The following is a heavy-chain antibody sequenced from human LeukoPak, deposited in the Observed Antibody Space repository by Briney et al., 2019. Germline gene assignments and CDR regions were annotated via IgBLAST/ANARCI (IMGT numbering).Heavy chain of an antibody. D-gene: IGHD4-23*01. CDR1: GFTFSSYW. V-gene: IGHV3-7*01. CDR3: ASRLRWPNFDY. J-gene: IGHJ4*02. Sequence: GGSLRLSCAASGFTFSSYWMHWVRQAPGKGLEWVANIKHDGSEKYCVDSVKGRFTISRDNAKNSLFLQMNSLRAEDTAVYYCASRLRWPNFDYWGQGTLVTVSS. CDR2: IKHDGSEK.